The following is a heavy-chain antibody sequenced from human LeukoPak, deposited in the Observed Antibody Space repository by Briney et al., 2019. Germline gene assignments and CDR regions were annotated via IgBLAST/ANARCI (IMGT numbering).Heavy chain of an antibody. Sequence: GGSLRLSCAASGFTFSSYSMNWDRQAPGKGLEWVSYISSSSSTIYYADSVKGRFTISRDNAKNSLYLQVNSLRAEDTAVYYCARGYDEFDYWGQGTLVTVSS. CDR1: GFTFSSYS. D-gene: IGHD5-12*01. CDR2: ISSSSSTI. V-gene: IGHV3-48*01. J-gene: IGHJ4*02. CDR3: ARGYDEFDY.